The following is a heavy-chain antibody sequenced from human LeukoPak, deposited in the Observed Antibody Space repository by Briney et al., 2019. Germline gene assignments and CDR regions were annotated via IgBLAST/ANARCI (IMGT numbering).Heavy chain of an antibody. Sequence: PGGSLRLSCAASGFTLSTYWMSWVRQAPGKGLEWVANIKEDGSEKNYVDSVKGRFTISRDNTKNSVYLQMNSLRPEDTAVYYCARDRAVAGLFDYWGQGTLVTVSS. CDR1: GFTLSTYW. CDR3: ARDRAVAGLFDY. CDR2: IKEDGSEK. D-gene: IGHD6-19*01. V-gene: IGHV3-7*01. J-gene: IGHJ4*02.